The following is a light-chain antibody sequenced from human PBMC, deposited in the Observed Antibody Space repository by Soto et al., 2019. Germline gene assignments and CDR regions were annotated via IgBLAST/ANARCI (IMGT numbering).Light chain of an antibody. CDR3: APWDDSLNGVV. CDR2: TNN. CDR1: SSNIRSNT. J-gene: IGLJ2*01. V-gene: IGLV1-44*01. Sequence: QSVLTQPPSASGTPGQRVTISCSGSSSNIRSNTVNWYQQLPGTAPKLLIYTNNQRPSGVPDRFSGSKSGTSASLAISGLQSEDEADYYCAPWDDSLNGVVFGGGTKVTVL.